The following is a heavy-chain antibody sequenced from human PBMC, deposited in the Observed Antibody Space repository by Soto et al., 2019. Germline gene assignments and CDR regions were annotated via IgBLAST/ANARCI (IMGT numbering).Heavy chain of an antibody. CDR2: TYQSGSA. Sequence: ASETLSLTCTVSGGAVTSGGYSWTWIRQSPGKGLEWIGYTYQSGSAYYNPSLKSRVTISVDRSKNQFSLNLTSVTAADTAVYYCARDYYGMDVWGQGTPVTVS. J-gene: IGHJ6*02. V-gene: IGHV4-30-2*06. CDR1: GGAVTSGGYS. CDR3: ARDYYGMDV.